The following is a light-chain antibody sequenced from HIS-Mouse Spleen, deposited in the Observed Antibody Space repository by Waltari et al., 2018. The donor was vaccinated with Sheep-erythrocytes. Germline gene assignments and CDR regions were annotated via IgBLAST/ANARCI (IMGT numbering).Light chain of an antibody. V-gene: IGLV1-47*01. J-gene: IGLJ2*01. CDR2: RNN. Sequence: QSVLTQPPSASGTPGQRVTISCSGSSSNIGSNYVYWYQQLPGTAPKLLSYRNNRRPSGVPDRCSGSESGTSASLAIRGLRSEDEADYYCAAWDDSLSGPVFGGGTKLTVL. CDR3: AAWDDSLSGPV. CDR1: SSNIGSNY.